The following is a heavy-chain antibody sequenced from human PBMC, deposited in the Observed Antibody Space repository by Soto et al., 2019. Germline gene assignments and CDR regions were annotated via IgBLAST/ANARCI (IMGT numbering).Heavy chain of an antibody. V-gene: IGHV1-69*02. Sequence: QVQLVQSGAEVKKPGSSVKVSCKASGGTFSSYTISWVRQAPGQGLEWMGRIIPILGIANYAQKSQGRVTITADKTMTTAAMELSTMTSEDTAVYYCARAYSRGGSCTAGHDPWGQGTLGTVSS. CDR3: ARAYSRGGSCTAGHDP. CDR1: GGTFSSYT. J-gene: IGHJ5*02. CDR2: IIPILGIA. D-gene: IGHD2-15*01.